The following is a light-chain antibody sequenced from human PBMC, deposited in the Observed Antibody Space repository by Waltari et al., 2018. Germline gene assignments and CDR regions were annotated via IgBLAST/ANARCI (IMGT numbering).Light chain of an antibody. CDR1: PGISNY. J-gene: IGKJ2*01. Sequence: IQLTQSPSSLSASVGDSVTIPCGASPGISNYLAWYQQKPGKVPKLLIHSASTLQSGVPSRFSGSGSGTDFTLTISSLQPEDFATYYCQQLHSPGYTFGQGTKLEIK. V-gene: IGKV1-9*01. CDR3: QQLHSPGYT. CDR2: SAS.